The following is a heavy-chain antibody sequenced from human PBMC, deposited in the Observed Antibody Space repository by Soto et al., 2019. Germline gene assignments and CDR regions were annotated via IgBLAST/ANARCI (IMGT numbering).Heavy chain of an antibody. CDR1: GFSLSSSGAG. Sequence: QVTVKESGPTLAKPTQTLTLTCSFTGFSLSSSGAGVGWFRQSPGKALEWLALIYWNDEIRYSPSLASRLTITKDTSKDQVVLTLTNLGPVDTATYYCSHLDLRGFSDYTHGWDVSGQGTTVTVSS. V-gene: IGHV2-5*01. CDR3: SHLDLRGFSDYTHGWDV. D-gene: IGHD4-17*01. J-gene: IGHJ6*02. CDR2: IYWNDEI.